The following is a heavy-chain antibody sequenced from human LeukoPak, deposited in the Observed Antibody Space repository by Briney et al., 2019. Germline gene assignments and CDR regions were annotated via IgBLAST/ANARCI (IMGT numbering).Heavy chain of an antibody. CDR2: INPNSGGT. V-gene: IGHV1-2*02. J-gene: IGHJ6*03. D-gene: IGHD2-15*01. Sequence: ASVKVSCKASGYTFTSYGISWVRQAPGQGLEWMGWINPNSGGTNCAQKFQGRVTMTRDTSISTAYMELSRLRSDDTAVYYCARRPVAATPYYYYYYMDVWGKGTTVTVSS. CDR3: ARRPVAATPYYYYYYMDV. CDR1: GYTFTSYG.